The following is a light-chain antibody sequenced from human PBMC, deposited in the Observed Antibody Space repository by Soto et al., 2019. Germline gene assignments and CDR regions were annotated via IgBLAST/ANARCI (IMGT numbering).Light chain of an antibody. V-gene: IGLV2-14*01. J-gene: IGLJ2*01. CDR1: SSDVGGYNY. Sequence: QSALTQPASVSGSPGQSITISCTGTSSDVGGYNYVSWYQQHPGKAPKLLIYVASNRPSGVSNRFSGSKSGNTASLTISGLQAEDEADYYCRSYTSSSTLWVFGGGTKLTVL. CDR3: RSYTSSSTLWV. CDR2: VAS.